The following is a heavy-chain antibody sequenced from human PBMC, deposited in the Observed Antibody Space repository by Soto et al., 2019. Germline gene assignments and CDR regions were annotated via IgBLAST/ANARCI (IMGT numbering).Heavy chain of an antibody. D-gene: IGHD3-9*01. J-gene: IGHJ4*02. CDR2: IYYSGST. Sequence: PSETLSLTCTVSGGSISSGGYYWSWIRQHPGKGLEWIGYIYYSGSTYYNPSLKSRVTISVDTSKNQFSLKLSSVTAADTAVYYCARVPYDILAGYAFDSWGQGTLVTVSS. V-gene: IGHV4-31*03. CDR3: ARVPYDILAGYAFDS. CDR1: GGSISSGGYY.